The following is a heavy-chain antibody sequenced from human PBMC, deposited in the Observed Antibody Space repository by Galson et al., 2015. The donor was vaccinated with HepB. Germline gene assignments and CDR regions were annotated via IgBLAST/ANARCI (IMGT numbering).Heavy chain of an antibody. CDR1: GFTFSTYS. D-gene: IGHD1-14*01. CDR2: ISTSSSTI. J-gene: IGHJ2*01. CDR3: ARDLRTNWYFDL. Sequence: SLRLSCAASGFTFSTYSMNWVRQAPGKRLEWISYISTSSSTIYYADSVKGRFAISRDDAKNPLYLQMNSLRAEDTAVYYCARDLRTNWYFDLWGRGTLVTVSS. V-gene: IGHV3-48*01.